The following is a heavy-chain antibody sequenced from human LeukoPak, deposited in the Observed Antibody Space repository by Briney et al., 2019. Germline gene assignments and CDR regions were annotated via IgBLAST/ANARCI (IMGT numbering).Heavy chain of an antibody. Sequence: PGGSLRLSCAASGFIFSTCGMHWVRQAPGKGLEWVAFIRSDGIDKSYAGSVRGRFTISRDNSKNTLYLQMNTLRAEDTAVYYCGKRDSSSDFWGQGTLVTVSS. CDR2: IRSDGIDK. CDR1: GFIFSTCG. V-gene: IGHV3-30*02. CDR3: GKRDSSSDF. D-gene: IGHD3-22*01. J-gene: IGHJ4*02.